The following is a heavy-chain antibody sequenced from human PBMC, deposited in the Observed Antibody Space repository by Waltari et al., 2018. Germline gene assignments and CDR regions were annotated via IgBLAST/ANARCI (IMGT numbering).Heavy chain of an antibody. V-gene: IGHV1-2*02. D-gene: IGHD4-17*01. CDR2: INPNSGGT. CDR1: GYTFTGYF. Sequence: QVQLVQSGAEVKKPGASVKVSCKASGYTFTGYFIPWVRQAPGQGLGWMGWINPNSGGTNYAQKFQGRVTMTRDTSISTAYMELSRLRSDDTAVYYCARKPYGTKPYDYWGQGTLVTVSS. J-gene: IGHJ4*02. CDR3: ARKPYGTKPYDY.